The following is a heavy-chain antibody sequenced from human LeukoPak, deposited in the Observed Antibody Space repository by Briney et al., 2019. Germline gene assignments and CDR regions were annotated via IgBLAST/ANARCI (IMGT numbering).Heavy chain of an antibody. V-gene: IGHV3-30*02. CDR3: AKGPASSGWRDYYYYYYMDV. CDR1: GFTFSSYG. CDR2: IRYDGSNK. J-gene: IGHJ6*03. Sequence: GGSLRLSCAASGFTFSSYGMHWVRQAPGKGLEWVAFIRYDGSNKYYADSVKGRFTISRDNSKNTLYLQMNSLRAEDTAVYYCAKGPASSGWRDYYYYYYMDVWGKGTTVTISS. D-gene: IGHD6-19*01.